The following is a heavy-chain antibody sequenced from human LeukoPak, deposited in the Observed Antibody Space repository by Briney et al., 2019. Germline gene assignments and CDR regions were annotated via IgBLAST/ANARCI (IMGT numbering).Heavy chain of an antibody. V-gene: IGHV3-30*04. J-gene: IGHJ4*02. D-gene: IGHD5-12*01. CDR2: MSSDGTKE. CDR3: ARGGSGFYY. Sequence: PGGSLRLSCTASGFTFSDFSMHWVRQAPGKGLEWVAVMSSDGTKEFYADSVKGRFTISSDNSKNILYLDVNSLRLDDTALYYCARGGSGFYYWGQGTLVTVSS. CDR1: GFTFSDFS.